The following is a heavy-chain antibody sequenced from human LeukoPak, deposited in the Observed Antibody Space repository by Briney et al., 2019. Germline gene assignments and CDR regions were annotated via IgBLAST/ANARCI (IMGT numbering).Heavy chain of an antibody. J-gene: IGHJ3*02. Sequence: SETLSLTCTVSGGSISSYYWSWIRQPPGKGLEWIGYIYYSGSTNYNPSLKSRVTISVDTSKNQFSLKLSSVTAADTAVYYCARHPGSYDAFDIWGQGTMVTVSS. D-gene: IGHD1-26*01. V-gene: IGHV4-59*08. CDR1: GGSISSYY. CDR2: IYYSGST. CDR3: ARHPGSYDAFDI.